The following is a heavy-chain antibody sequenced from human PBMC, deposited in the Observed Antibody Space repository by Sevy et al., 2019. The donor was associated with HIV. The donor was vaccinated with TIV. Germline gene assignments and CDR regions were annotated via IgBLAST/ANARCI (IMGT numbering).Heavy chain of an antibody. J-gene: IGHJ3*02. CDR1: GGSISSGDYY. V-gene: IGHV4-31*03. D-gene: IGHD2-15*01. Sequence: SLTCTVSGGSISSGDYYWSWIRQHPGKGLEWIGYIYYIGSTYYNPSLKSRITISVDTSKNQFSLKLSSVTAADTAVYYCARVITPRGLAAFDIWGQGTMVTVSS. CDR3: ARVITPRGLAAFDI. CDR2: IYYIGST.